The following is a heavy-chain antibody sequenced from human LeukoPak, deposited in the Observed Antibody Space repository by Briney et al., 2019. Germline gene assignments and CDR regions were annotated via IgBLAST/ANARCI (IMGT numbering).Heavy chain of an antibody. CDR1: GFTFSNYA. J-gene: IGHJ4*02. V-gene: IGHV3-23*01. CDR2: ITGRST. D-gene: IGHD1-1*01. Sequence: PGGSLRLSCAASGFTFSNYAMSWVRQAPGKGLEWVSGITGRSTYYADSAKGRFTISRDISKNTLYVKMNSLRAEDTAVYYCAKVVGTSGWYFDYWGQGTLVTVSS. CDR3: AKVVGTSGWYFDY.